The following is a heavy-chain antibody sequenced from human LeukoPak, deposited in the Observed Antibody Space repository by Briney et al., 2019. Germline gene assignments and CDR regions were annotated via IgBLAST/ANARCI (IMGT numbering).Heavy chain of an antibody. CDR1: GFTFSSYN. CDR3: ARASGSSDAFDI. J-gene: IGHJ3*02. Sequence: GGSLRLSCAASGFTFSSYNMNWVRQAPGKGLEWVSSISSSSSYIYYADSVKGRFTISRDNAKNSLYLQMNSLRAEDTAVYYCARASGSSDAFDIWGQGTMVTVSS. V-gene: IGHV3-21*01. CDR2: ISSSSSYI. D-gene: IGHD1-26*01.